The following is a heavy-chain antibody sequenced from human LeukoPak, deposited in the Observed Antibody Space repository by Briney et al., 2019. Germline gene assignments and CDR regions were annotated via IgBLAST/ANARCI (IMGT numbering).Heavy chain of an antibody. CDR3: ARDRSQDYSNYHDAFDF. Sequence: PGGSLRLSCAASGFTFSSYGMHWVRQAPGKGLQWVAVIWYDGSNKYYADSVKGRFTISRDNSKNTLYLQMDSLRAEDTAVYYCARDRSQDYSNYHDAFDFWGQGTMVTVSS. D-gene: IGHD4-11*01. J-gene: IGHJ3*01. V-gene: IGHV3-33*01. CDR1: GFTFSSYG. CDR2: IWYDGSNK.